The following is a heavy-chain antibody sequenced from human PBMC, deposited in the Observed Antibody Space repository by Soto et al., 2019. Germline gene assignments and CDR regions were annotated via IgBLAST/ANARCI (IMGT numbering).Heavy chain of an antibody. Sequence: PGGSLRLSCAASGFTFSSYGMHWVRQAPGKGLEWVAVIWYDGSNKYYADSVKGRFTISRDNSKNTLYLQMNSLRAEDTAVYYCARDMGYTYYYGMDVWGQGTTVTVSS. D-gene: IGHD5-18*01. CDR1: GFTFSSYG. CDR3: ARDMGYTYYYGMDV. J-gene: IGHJ6*02. V-gene: IGHV3-33*01. CDR2: IWYDGSNK.